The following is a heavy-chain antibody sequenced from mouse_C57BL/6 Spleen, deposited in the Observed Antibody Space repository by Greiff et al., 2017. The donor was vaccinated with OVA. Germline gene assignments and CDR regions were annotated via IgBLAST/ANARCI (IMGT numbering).Heavy chain of an antibody. CDR1: GFTFTSYW. CDR3: ARSLGRHYFDY. Sequence: VQLQQPGAELVKPGASVTMSCKASGFTFTSYWITWVKQRPGQGLEWIGAIYPGSGGTNYNEKFKSNATLTVDTSSSPAYRQLSSLTSEYSAFYYCARSLGRHYFDYWGQGTTLTVSS. CDR2: IYPGSGGT. J-gene: IGHJ2*01. D-gene: IGHD6-2*01. V-gene: IGHV1-55*01.